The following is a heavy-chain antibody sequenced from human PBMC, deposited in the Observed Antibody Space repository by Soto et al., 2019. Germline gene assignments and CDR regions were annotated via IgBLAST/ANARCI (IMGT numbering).Heavy chain of an antibody. J-gene: IGHJ4*02. Sequence: GASVKVSCKASGYTFTSYGISWVRQAPGQGLEWMGWISAYNGNTNYAQKLQGRVTMTTDTSTSTAYMELRSLRSDDTAVYYCARDLFLVGDSYGSNFDYWGQGTLVTVSS. V-gene: IGHV1-18*01. D-gene: IGHD3-16*01. CDR2: ISAYNGNT. CDR3: ARDLFLVGDSYGSNFDY. CDR1: GYTFTSYG.